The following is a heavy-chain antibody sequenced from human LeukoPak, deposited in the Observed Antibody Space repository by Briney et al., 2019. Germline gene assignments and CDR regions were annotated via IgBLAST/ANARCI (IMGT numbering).Heavy chain of an antibody. CDR1: GFTFWAYA. D-gene: IGHD3-16*01. J-gene: IGHJ6*03. Sequence: PGGSLRLSCGGSGFTFWAYAMSWVRRAPGKGLEWVSSISGSGTTYYGDSANGRFTISRDNSKNTVYLQLSGLRVEDTAIYYCAKDYAGSNYYMAVWGKGTTVTVSS. CDR3: AKDYAGSNYYMAV. CDR2: ISGSGTT. V-gene: IGHV3-23*01.